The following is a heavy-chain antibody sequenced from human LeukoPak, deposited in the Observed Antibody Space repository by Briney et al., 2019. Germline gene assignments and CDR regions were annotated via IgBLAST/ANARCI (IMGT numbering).Heavy chain of an antibody. Sequence: ASVRVSCKASGGTFITYTINWVRQAPGQGLEWMGGIIPIFGTANYAQKFQGRITITTDDSTSTAYMELSSLRSEDTAVYYCATYMLRDNWNVHTFDSWGQGTLVTVSS. CDR3: ATYMLRDNWNVHTFDS. CDR2: IIPIFGTA. D-gene: IGHD1-1*01. J-gene: IGHJ4*02. V-gene: IGHV1-69*05. CDR1: GGTFITYT.